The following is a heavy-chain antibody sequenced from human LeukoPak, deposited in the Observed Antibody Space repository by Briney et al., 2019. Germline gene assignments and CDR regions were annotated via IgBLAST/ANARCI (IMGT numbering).Heavy chain of an antibody. CDR1: GFTFSSYS. D-gene: IGHD6-19*01. V-gene: IGHV3-21*01. J-gene: IGHJ4*02. Sequence: GGSLRLSCAASGFTFSSYSMNWVRQAPGKGLEWVSSISSSSSYIYYADSVKGRFTISRGNAKSSLYLQMNSLRAVDTAVYYCASTIAVAGTGFDYWGQGTLVTVSS. CDR2: ISSSSSYI. CDR3: ASTIAVAGTGFDY.